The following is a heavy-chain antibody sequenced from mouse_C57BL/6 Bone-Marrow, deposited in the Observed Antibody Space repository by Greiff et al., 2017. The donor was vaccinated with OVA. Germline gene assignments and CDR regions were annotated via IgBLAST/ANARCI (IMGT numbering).Heavy chain of an antibody. J-gene: IGHJ2*01. CDR2: IDPENGDT. CDR1: GFNIKDDY. V-gene: IGHV14-4*01. CDR3: TTGWCVDY. Sequence: VQLQQSGAELVRPGASVKLSCTASGFNIKDDYMHWVKQRPEQGLEWIGWIDPENGDTEYASKFQGKATITADTSSNTADMQLSSLTSEDTAVYYCTTGWCVDYWGQGTTLTVSS. D-gene: IGHD3-3*01.